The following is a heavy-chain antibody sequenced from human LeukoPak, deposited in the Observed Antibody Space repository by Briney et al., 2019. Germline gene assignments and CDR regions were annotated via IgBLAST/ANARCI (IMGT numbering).Heavy chain of an antibody. D-gene: IGHD3-3*01. CDR1: GFIFSSYT. J-gene: IGHJ4*02. CDR3: AKILIFEVVMPHSSFDY. V-gene: IGHV3-23*01. CDR2: ISGSGDNS. Sequence: GGSLRLSCTASGFIFSSYTMSWVRQAPGRGLEWVSTISGSGDNSYYADSVKGRFTISRDNSKNTLYLQTNSLRAEDTAVYYCAKILIFEVVMPHSSFDYWGQGTLVTVSS.